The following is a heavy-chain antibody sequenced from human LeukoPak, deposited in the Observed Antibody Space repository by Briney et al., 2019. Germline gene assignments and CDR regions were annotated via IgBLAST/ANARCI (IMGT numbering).Heavy chain of an antibody. CDR2: ISYSGST. Sequence: SETLSLTCTVSGGSITSISNYWGWIRQPPGKGLEWIGSISYSGSTYYNPSLKSRVTISVDTSKSQFSLKLSSVTAADTAMHYCARHGIYCNKGVCYGPDDAFDIWGQGTMVTVSS. V-gene: IGHV4-39*01. CDR1: GGSITSISNY. J-gene: IGHJ3*02. CDR3: ARHGIYCNKGVCYGPDDAFDI. D-gene: IGHD2-8*01.